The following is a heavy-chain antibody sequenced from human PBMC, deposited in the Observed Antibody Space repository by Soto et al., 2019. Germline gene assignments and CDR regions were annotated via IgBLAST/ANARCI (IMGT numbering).Heavy chain of an antibody. D-gene: IGHD3-16*01. CDR2: INAGNGNT. CDR3: ARHNGPLYVGYYYDMDV. Sequence: ASVNVSCKASGYTFTSYAMHWVRQAPGQRLEWMGWINAGNGNTKYSQKFQGRVTITRDTSASTAYMELSSLRSEDTAVYYCARHNGPLYVGYYYDMDVWGQGTTVTVSS. J-gene: IGHJ6*02. V-gene: IGHV1-3*01. CDR1: GYTFTSYA.